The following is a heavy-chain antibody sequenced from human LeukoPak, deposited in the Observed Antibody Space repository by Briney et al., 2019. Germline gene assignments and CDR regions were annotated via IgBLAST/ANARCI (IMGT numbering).Heavy chain of an antibody. CDR1: GFTFSSYG. CDR3: AREDWNDGGGFDI. D-gene: IGHD1-1*01. J-gene: IGHJ3*02. V-gene: IGHV3-30*03. Sequence: GGSLRLSCAASGFTFSSYGMHWVRQAPGKGLEWVAVISYDGSNKYYADSVKGRFTISRDNSKNTLYLQMNSLRAEDTAVYYCAREDWNDGGGFDIWGQGTMVTVSS. CDR2: ISYDGSNK.